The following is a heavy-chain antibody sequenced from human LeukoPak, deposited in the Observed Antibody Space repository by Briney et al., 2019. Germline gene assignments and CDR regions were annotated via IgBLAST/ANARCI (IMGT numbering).Heavy chain of an antibody. CDR1: GGSFNGYY. D-gene: IGHD2-21*02. Sequence: PSETLSLSCGVSGGSFNGYYWSWIRQLPGKGLEGIGEISHSGNTNYNPSLKSRVTMSVDMSTKQLSLRLNSVTAADTAVYYCARCLIVTVAARGYRCYMDVWGNGTTVAVSS. CDR3: ARCLIVTVAARGYRCYMDV. CDR2: ISHSGNT. J-gene: IGHJ6*03. V-gene: IGHV4-34*01.